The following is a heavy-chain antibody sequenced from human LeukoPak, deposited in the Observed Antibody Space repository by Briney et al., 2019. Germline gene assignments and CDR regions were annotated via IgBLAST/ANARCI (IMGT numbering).Heavy chain of an antibody. V-gene: IGHV4-39*07. D-gene: IGHD3-10*01. CDR2: IYYSGST. Sequence: MASETLSLTCTVSGGSISSSSYHWGWIRQPPGKGLEWIGNIYYSGSTYYNPSLKSRVTISVDTSKNQFSLKLSSVTAADTAVYYCAREAPDRGYYYYYYMDVWGKGTTVTISS. CDR3: AREAPDRGYYYYYYMDV. J-gene: IGHJ6*03. CDR1: GGSISSSSYH.